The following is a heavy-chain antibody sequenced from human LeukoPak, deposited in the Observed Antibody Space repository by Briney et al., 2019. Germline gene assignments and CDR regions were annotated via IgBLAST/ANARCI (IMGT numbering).Heavy chain of an antibody. CDR1: GYTFTSYG. CDR2: ISAYNGNT. Sequence: ASVKVSCKASGYTFTSYGISWVRQAPGQGLEWMGWISAYNGNTNYVQKLQGRVTMTTDTSTSTAYMELRSLRSDDTAVYYCARNLAAAGTHWFDPWGQGTLVTVSS. CDR3: ARNLAAAGTHWFDP. V-gene: IGHV1-18*01. D-gene: IGHD6-13*01. J-gene: IGHJ5*02.